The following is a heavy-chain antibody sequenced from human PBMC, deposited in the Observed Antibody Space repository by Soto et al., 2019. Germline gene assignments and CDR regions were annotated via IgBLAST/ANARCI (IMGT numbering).Heavy chain of an antibody. CDR2: TIPMFGTL. CDR3: ARPLRDRNYSYVMAV. CDR1: GGTFSKYA. J-gene: IGHJ6*02. D-gene: IGHD3-22*01. Sequence: QVQLVQSGAEMQQPGASVRVSCKASGGTFSKYAFSWVRQAPGQGLEWLGGTIPMFGTLNYAQKFQGRVAISTDESTATVYMELSSLRSEYKAVYYGARPLRDRNYSYVMAVLGQGTTVTDSS. V-gene: IGHV1-69*01.